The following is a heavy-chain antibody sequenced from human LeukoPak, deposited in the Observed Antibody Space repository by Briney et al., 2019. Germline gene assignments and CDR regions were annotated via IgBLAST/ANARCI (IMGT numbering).Heavy chain of an antibody. V-gene: IGHV3-21*01. CDR2: ISSSSSYI. J-gene: IGHJ5*02. D-gene: IGHD3-9*01. Sequence: GGSLRLSCAASGFTFSSYSMNWFRQAPGKGLEWVSSISSSSSYIYYADSVKGRFTISRDNAKNSLYLQMNSLRAEDTAVYYCARDGHDNYDILTGYSWFDPWGQGTLVTVSS. CDR3: ARDGHDNYDILTGYSWFDP. CDR1: GFTFSSYS.